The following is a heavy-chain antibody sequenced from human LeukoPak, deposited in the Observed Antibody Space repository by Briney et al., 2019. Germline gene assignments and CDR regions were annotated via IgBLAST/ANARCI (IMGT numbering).Heavy chain of an antibody. Sequence: SETLSLTCTVSGGSISYYYWTWIRQSPGKGLEWIGQIYYTGSTYYNPSLKRRVIISVDTSRNQFSLNLTSVTAADTAVYYCARGGTYNDILSFDPWGQGTLVTVSS. CDR3: ARGGTYNDILSFDP. J-gene: IGHJ5*02. D-gene: IGHD3-9*01. CDR1: GGSISYYY. V-gene: IGHV4-59*01. CDR2: IYYTGST.